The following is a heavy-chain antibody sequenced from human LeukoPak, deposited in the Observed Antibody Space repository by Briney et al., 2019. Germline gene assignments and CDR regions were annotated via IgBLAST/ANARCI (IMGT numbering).Heavy chain of an antibody. D-gene: IGHD2-2*01. J-gene: IGHJ4*02. CDR3: ARSRERICSNPPCYVDLQAT. CDR2: IYIGESA. Sequence: SETLSLTCTVSGGSISSGSYYWTWIRHPAGKGLEWIGRIYIGESANYNSSLKSRVTIFVDTSKNQFSLKLSSVTAADTATYYCARSRERICSNPPCYVDLQATWGQGALVTVSP. CDR1: GGSISSGSYY. V-gene: IGHV4-61*02.